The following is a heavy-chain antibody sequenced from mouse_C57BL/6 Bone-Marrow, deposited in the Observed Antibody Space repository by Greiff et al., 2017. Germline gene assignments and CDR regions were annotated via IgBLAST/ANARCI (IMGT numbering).Heavy chain of an antibody. CDR2: IDPSDSST. J-gene: IGHJ1*03. Sequence: QVQLKQPGAELVKPGASVKLSCKASGYTFTSYWMQWVKQRPGQGLEWIGEIDPSDSSTNYNQKFKGKATLTVDTSSSTAYMQLSSLTSEDAAVYYCAREGSNYVGYFDVWGTGTTVTVSS. CDR1: GYTFTSYW. CDR3: AREGSNYVGYFDV. D-gene: IGHD2-5*01. V-gene: IGHV1-50*01.